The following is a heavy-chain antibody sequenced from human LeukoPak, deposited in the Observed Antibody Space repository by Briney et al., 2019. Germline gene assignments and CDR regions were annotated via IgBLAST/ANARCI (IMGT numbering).Heavy chain of an antibody. Sequence: SQTLSLTCTVSGGSIRSTYWSWIRQPPGKGLDGIGYIYTSGSTNYNPSLKSRVTISVDTSKSQFSLKLSSVTAADTAVYYCARRATNDRGRFDYWRQGTLVTVSS. CDR2: IYTSGST. CDR3: ARRATNDRGRFDY. D-gene: IGHD5-12*01. J-gene: IGHJ4*02. CDR1: GGSIRSTY. V-gene: IGHV4-4*09.